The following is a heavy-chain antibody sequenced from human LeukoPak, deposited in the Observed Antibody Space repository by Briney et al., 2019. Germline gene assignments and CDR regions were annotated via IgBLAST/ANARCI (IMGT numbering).Heavy chain of an antibody. Sequence: SETLSLTCTVSGGSIGNYYWSWIRQPPGKGLEWIGYIYNTGTTNYNPSLKSRVTISLDTSKNQFSLKLTSVTAADTAVYYCARWDDSAWAFGTWGPGTLVTVSS. CDR3: ARWDDSAWAFGT. V-gene: IGHV4-59*08. D-gene: IGHD6-19*01. J-gene: IGHJ5*02. CDR1: GGSIGNYY. CDR2: IYNTGTT.